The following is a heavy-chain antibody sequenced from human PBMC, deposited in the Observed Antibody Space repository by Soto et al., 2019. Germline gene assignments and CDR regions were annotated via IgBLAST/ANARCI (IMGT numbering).Heavy chain of an antibody. CDR3: ARKVGIYGDYAPPYYYYMDV. D-gene: IGHD4-17*01. CDR2: MNPNSGNT. J-gene: IGHJ6*03. CDR1: GYTFTSYD. Sequence: GASVKVSCKASGYTFTSYDINWVRQATGQGLEWMGWMNPNSGNTGYAQKFQGRVTMTRNTSISTAYMELSSLRSEDTAVYYCARKVGIYGDYAPPYYYYMDVWGKGTTVTVSS. V-gene: IGHV1-8*01.